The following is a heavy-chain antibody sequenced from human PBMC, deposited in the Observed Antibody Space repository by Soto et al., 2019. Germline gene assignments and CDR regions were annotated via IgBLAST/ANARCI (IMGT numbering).Heavy chain of an antibody. J-gene: IGHJ5*02. D-gene: IGHD3-22*01. Sequence: SETLSLTCTVSGGSISSGGYYWSWIRQHPGKGLEWIGYIYYSGGTYYNPSLKSRVTISVDTSKNQFSLELSSVTAADTAVYYCASIYDSSCYYYGNNWFYPWGQGTLVTVSS. CDR1: GGSISSGGYY. CDR2: IYYSGGT. V-gene: IGHV4-31*03. CDR3: ASIYDSSCYYYGNNWFYP.